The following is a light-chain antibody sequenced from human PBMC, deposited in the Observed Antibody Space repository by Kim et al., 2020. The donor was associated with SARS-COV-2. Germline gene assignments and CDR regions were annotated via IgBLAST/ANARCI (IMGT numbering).Light chain of an antibody. CDR3: QQYGSYWT. J-gene: IGKJ1*01. CDR1: QSTSRW. Sequence: DIQMTQSPSTLSASVGDRVTITCRASQSTSRWLAWYQQKPGKAPKLLIYKASSLESGVPSMFSGSGSGTEFTLTISSLQPDDFATYYCQQYGSYWTFGQGTKVDIK. CDR2: KAS. V-gene: IGKV1-5*03.